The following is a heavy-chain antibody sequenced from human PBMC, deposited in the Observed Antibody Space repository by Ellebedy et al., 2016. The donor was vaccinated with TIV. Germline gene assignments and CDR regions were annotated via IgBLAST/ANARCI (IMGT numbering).Heavy chain of an antibody. CDR3: VKPFIWFGELWHGMDV. D-gene: IGHD3-10*01. V-gene: IGHV3-23*01. Sequence: GGSLRLSXAASGFTFSSYAMSWVRQAPGKGLEWVSAISGSGGSTYYADSVKGRFTISRDNSKNTLYLQMNSLRAEDTAVYYCVKPFIWFGELWHGMDVWGQGTTVTVSS. CDR2: ISGSGGST. CDR1: GFTFSSYA. J-gene: IGHJ6*02.